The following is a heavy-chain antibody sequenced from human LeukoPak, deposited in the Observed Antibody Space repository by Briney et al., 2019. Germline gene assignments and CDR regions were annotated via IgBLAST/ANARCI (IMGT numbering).Heavy chain of an antibody. V-gene: IGHV3-49*03. CDR3: TRDNPPDY. CDR1: GGSISSYY. J-gene: IGHJ4*02. CDR2: IRSKAYGGTT. Sequence: LSLTCTVSGGSISSYYWSWIRQPPGKGLEWVGFIRSKAYGGTTEYAASVKGRFTISRDDSKSIAYLQMNSLKTEDTAVYYCTRDNPPDYWGQGTLVTVSS. D-gene: IGHD1-14*01.